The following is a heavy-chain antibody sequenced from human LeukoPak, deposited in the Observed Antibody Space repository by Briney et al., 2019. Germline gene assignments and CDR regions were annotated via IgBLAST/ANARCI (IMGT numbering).Heavy chain of an antibody. CDR3: VRDGRWPLVGDF. CDR2: IKEDGSEK. Sequence: PGGSLRLSCEVSGFILSTYWVSWVRQAPGKGLEWVACIKEDGSEKYYVNSVKGRFTISRDNVKNSIYLQMISLRGEDTAVYYCVRDGRWPLVGDFWGQGTLVAVSS. D-gene: IGHD4-23*01. CDR1: GFILSTYW. V-gene: IGHV3-7*01. J-gene: IGHJ4*02.